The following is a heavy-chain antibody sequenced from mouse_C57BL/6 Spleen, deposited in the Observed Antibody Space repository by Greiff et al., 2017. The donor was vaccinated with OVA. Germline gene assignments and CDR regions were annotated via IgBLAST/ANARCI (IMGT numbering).Heavy chain of an antibody. CDR1: GYSFTSYY. CDR3: AGGYYGNYGAMDY. CDR2: IYPGSGNT. D-gene: IGHD2-1*01. Sequence: QVQLQQSGPELVKPGASVKISCKASGYSFTSYYIHWVKQRPGQGLEWIGWIYPGSGNTKYNEKFKGKGTLTADTSSSTAYMQLSSLTSDDSAVYYCAGGYYGNYGAMDYWGQGTSVTVSS. V-gene: IGHV1-66*01. J-gene: IGHJ4*01.